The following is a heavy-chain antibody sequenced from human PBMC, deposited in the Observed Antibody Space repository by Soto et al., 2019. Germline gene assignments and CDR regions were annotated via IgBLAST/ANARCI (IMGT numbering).Heavy chain of an antibody. CDR1: GYTFTGYY. Sequence: QVQLVQSGAEVKKPGASVKVSCKASGYTFTGYYMHWVRQAPGQGLEWMGWINPNSGGTNYAQKFQGRGTMTRDTSLSTAYMELSRLRSHDTAVYYCARERDYYYYGLDVWGQGTTVTVSS. CDR2: INPNSGGT. CDR3: ARERDYYYYGLDV. V-gene: IGHV1-2*02. J-gene: IGHJ6*02.